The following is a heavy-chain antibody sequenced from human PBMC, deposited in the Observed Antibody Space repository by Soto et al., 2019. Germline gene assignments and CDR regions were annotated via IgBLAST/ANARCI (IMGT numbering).Heavy chain of an antibody. Sequence: VQLVESGGALVQPGGSLGLSCTASGFTFSNYWMTWVRQAPGKGLEWVANIKHDGSDKYYVDSVKGRFTISRDNAKNSLYLQMNSLRAEDTALYYCARDNPGTYFDFWGQGTPVTVSS. D-gene: IGHD1-7*01. V-gene: IGHV3-7*01. J-gene: IGHJ4*02. CDR1: GFTFSNYW. CDR2: IKHDGSDK. CDR3: ARDNPGTYFDF.